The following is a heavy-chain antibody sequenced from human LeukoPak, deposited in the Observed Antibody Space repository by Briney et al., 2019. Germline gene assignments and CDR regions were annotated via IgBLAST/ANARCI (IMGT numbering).Heavy chain of an antibody. CDR2: IYSGGST. J-gene: IGHJ3*02. CDR3: ARGVNFDAFDI. Sequence: GGSLRLSCAASGFTFSSYGMHWVRQAPGKGLEWVSVIYSGGSTYYADSVKGRFTISRDNSKNTLYLQMNSLRAEDTAVYYCARGVNFDAFDIWGQGTMVTVSS. CDR1: GFTFSSYG. D-gene: IGHD1-20*01. V-gene: IGHV3-66*01.